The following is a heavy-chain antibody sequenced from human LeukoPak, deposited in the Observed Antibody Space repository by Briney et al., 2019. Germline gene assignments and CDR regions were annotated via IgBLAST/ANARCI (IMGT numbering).Heavy chain of an antibody. CDR3: ARDVTYYDFWSGYYTSNYFDY. CDR2: INPNSGGT. J-gene: IGHJ4*02. Sequence: ASVEVSCKASGYTFTGYYMHWVRQAPGQGLEWMGWINPNSGGTNYAQKFQGRVTMTRDTSISTAYMELSRLRSDDTAVYYCARDVTYYDFWSGYYTSNYFDYWGQGTLVTVSS. D-gene: IGHD3-3*01. V-gene: IGHV1-2*02. CDR1: GYTFTGYY.